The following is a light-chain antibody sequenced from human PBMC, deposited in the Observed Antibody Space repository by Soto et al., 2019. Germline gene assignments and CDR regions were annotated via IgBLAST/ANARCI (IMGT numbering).Light chain of an antibody. CDR3: CSYAGSGTDNYV. J-gene: IGLJ1*01. Sequence: QSALTQPASVSGSPGQSITISCTGTSSDIGTYNLVSWYQHYPGKAPKLMIYEGIKRPSGVSNRFSGSKSGNTAFLTISGLQAEHEADYYCCSYAGSGTDNYVFGSGTKLTVL. CDR1: SSDIGTYNL. V-gene: IGLV2-23*01. CDR2: EGI.